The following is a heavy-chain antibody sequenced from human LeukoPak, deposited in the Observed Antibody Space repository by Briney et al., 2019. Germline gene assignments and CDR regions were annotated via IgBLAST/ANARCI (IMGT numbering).Heavy chain of an antibody. CDR2: ISSSSSYI. CDR1: GFTLSSYS. J-gene: IGHJ4*02. V-gene: IGHV3-21*01. CDR3: ARDLYDSGAYSSPIDY. D-gene: IGHD3-22*01. Sequence: GGSLRLSCAASGFTLSSYSMNWVRQAPGKGLEWVSSISSSSSYIHSADSVRGRFTISRDNAKNSLYLQMNSLRAEDTAVYYCARDLYDSGAYSSPIDYWGQGTLVTVSS.